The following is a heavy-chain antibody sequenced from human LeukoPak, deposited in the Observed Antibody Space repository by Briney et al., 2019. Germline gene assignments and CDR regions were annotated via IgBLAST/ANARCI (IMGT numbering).Heavy chain of an antibody. J-gene: IGHJ4*02. CDR3: ANHYYDSSGYYFLGATFDY. CDR1: GFTFSSYS. V-gene: IGHV3-48*01. Sequence: GGSLRLSCAASGFTFSSYSMNWVRQAPGKGLEWVSYISSSSSTIYYADSVKGRFTISRDNSKNTLYLQMNSLRAEDTAVYYCANHYYDSSGYYFLGATFDYWGQGTLVTVSS. D-gene: IGHD3-22*01. CDR2: ISSSSSTI.